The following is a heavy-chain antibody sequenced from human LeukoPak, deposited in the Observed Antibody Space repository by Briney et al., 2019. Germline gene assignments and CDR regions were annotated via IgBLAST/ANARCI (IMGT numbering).Heavy chain of an antibody. CDR3: ARDPIPMTGRAFDI. Sequence: SETLSLTCGVSGGSHSSDNWWNWLRQPPGKGLEWIGDIYHSGSTNYNPSLKSRVTISLDESKNQFSLKLISVTAADTAVYYCARDPIPMTGRAFDIWAQGIMVTVSS. D-gene: IGHD2-2*02. V-gene: IGHV4-4*02. CDR2: IYHSGST. CDR1: GGSHSSDNW. J-gene: IGHJ3*02.